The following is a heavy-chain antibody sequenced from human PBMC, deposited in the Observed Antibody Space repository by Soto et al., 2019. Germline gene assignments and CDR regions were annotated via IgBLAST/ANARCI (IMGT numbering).Heavy chain of an antibody. CDR2: IYYIGTT. D-gene: IGHD3-10*01. V-gene: IGHV4-61*01. J-gene: IGHJ5*01. CDR3: ATNTSGRGWFES. CDR1: GGSVRSPTHY. Sequence: QVRLQESGPGLAKPSETLSLTCTVSGGSVRSPTHYWSWIRQSPGKGLEWIGNIYYIGTTDYNPSLDSRVTMLVDTSRNQFSLRLTSLTVADTALYYCATNTSGRGWFESWGRGTLVVVSS.